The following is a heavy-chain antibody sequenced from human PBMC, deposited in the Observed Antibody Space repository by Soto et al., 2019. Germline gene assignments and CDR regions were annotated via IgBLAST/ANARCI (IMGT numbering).Heavy chain of an antibody. CDR1: GFTFSSYG. CDR3: ARFNGGNSVGSFDY. J-gene: IGHJ4*02. Sequence: QVQLVESGGGVVQPGRSLRLSCAASGFTFSSYGMHWVRQAPGKGLEWVAVIWYDGSNKYYVDSVKGRFTISRDNSKNTLYLQINSLRAEDSAVYYCARFNGGNSVGSFDYWGQGTLVTVSS. V-gene: IGHV3-33*01. D-gene: IGHD4-4*01. CDR2: IWYDGSNK.